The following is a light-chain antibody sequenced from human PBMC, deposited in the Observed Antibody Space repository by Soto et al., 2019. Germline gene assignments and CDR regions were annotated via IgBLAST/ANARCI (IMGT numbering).Light chain of an antibody. CDR1: QGIRSN. CDR3: QQFNTYLYT. V-gene: IGKV1-9*01. CDR2: AAS. Sequence: DVQLTQSPSFLSASVGDRVTLTCRASQGIRSNLAWYQQKPGNAPKLLIYAASTLQSGVPSRFSGSGSGTEFTLTISVLQPEDFATYYCQQFNTYLYTFGQGTKLEIK. J-gene: IGKJ2*01.